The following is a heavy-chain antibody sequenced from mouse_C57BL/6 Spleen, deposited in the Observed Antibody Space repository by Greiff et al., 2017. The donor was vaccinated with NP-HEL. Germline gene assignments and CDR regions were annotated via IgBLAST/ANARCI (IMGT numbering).Heavy chain of an antibody. V-gene: IGHV1-72*01. Sequence: QVQLQQPGAELVKPGASVKLSCKASGYTFTSYWMHWVKQRPGRGLERIGRIDPNSGGTKYNEKFKSKATLTVDKPSSTAYMQPSSLTSDDSAVYYGARGSVYEGYADWYVEVWGTGTTVTVSS. J-gene: IGHJ1*03. CDR3: ARGSVYEGYADWYVEV. CDR1: GYTFTSYW. CDR2: IDPNSGGT. D-gene: IGHD2-3*01.